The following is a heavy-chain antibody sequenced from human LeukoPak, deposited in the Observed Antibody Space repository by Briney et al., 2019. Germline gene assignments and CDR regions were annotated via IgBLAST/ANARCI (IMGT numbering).Heavy chain of an antibody. D-gene: IGHD3-16*01. CDR2: IYTSGST. CDR1: GGSISSGSYY. J-gene: IGHJ3*02. Sequence: SETLSLTCTVSGGSISSGSYYWSWIRQPAGKGLEWIGRIYTSGSTNYNPSLKSRVTISVDTSKNQFSLKLSSVTAADTAVYYCARGLHADASDIWGQGTMVTVSS. CDR3: ARGLHADASDI. V-gene: IGHV4-61*02.